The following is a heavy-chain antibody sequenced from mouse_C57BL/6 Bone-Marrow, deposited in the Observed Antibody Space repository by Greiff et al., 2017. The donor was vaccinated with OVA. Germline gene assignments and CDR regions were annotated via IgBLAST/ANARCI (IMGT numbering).Heavy chain of an antibody. Sequence: VQLQQSGAELVKPGASVKLSCKASGYTFTSYWMHWVKQRPGQGLEWIGMIHPNSGSTNYNEKFKSKATLTVDKSSSTAYMQLSSLTSEDSAVYYCAIAYYSNYCDAYWGQGTLVTVSA. CDR3: AIAYYSNYCDAY. CDR2: IHPNSGST. J-gene: IGHJ3*01. V-gene: IGHV1-64*01. CDR1: GYTFTSYW. D-gene: IGHD2-5*01.